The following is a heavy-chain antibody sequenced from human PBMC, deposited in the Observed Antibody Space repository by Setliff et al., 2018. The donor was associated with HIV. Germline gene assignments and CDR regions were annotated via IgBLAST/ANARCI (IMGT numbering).Heavy chain of an antibody. D-gene: IGHD5-12*01. CDR3: ARVGAWGYGGYEDFGGGLDY. J-gene: IGHJ4*02. CDR2: IIPILGIA. V-gene: IGHV1-69*02. CDR1: GGTFSSYT. Sequence: SVKVSCKASGGTFSSYTISWVRQAPGQGLEWMGRIIPILGIANYAQKFQGRGTITADKPTSTAYMELSSLRSEDTAVYYCARVGAWGYGGYEDFGGGLDYWGQGTLVTVSS.